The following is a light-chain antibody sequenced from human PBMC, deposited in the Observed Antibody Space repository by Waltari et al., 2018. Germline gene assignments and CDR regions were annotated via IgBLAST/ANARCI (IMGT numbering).Light chain of an antibody. CDR3: MQGTHWPWT. CDR1: QSLVYRDGNTY. V-gene: IGKV2-30*01. J-gene: IGKJ2*02. Sequence: DVVMTQSPLSLPVTLGQPASISCRSSQSLVYRDGNTYLNWFQQRPGQSPRRLIYKVSNRDSGVPDRFSGGGSGTDFTLKISRVEAEDVGVYYCMQGTHWPWTFGQGTKLEIK. CDR2: KVS.